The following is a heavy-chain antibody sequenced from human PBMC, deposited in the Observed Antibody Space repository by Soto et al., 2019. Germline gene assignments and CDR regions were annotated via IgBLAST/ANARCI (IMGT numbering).Heavy chain of an antibody. Sequence: VGSLRLSCAASGFTFSSYAMSWVRQAPGKGLEWVSAISGSGGSTYYADSVKGRFTISRDNSKNTLYLQMNSLRAEDTAVYYCAKDPSDSSGYYDYWGQGTLVTVSS. V-gene: IGHV3-23*01. J-gene: IGHJ4*02. CDR3: AKDPSDSSGYYDY. CDR2: ISGSGGST. D-gene: IGHD3-22*01. CDR1: GFTFSSYA.